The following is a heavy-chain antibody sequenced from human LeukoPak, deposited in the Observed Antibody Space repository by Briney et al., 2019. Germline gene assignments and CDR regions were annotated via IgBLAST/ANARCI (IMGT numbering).Heavy chain of an antibody. D-gene: IGHD1/OR15-1a*01. CDR1: GFTFTNYW. CDR3: ARGWNTTPRSGFDI. J-gene: IGHJ3*02. V-gene: IGHV3-74*01. CDR2: LPPDELGI. Sequence: PGGSLRLSCAASGFTFTNYWMHWVRQAPGMGLVWVSRLPPDELGIIYADSVKGRFTISRDNVKNTLFLQMNSLGAEDTALYYCARGWNTTPRSGFDIWGLGTMVTVSS.